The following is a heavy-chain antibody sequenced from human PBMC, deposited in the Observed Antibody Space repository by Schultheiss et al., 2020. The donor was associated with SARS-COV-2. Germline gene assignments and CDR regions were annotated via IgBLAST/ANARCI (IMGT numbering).Heavy chain of an antibody. J-gene: IGHJ5*02. CDR1: GGSFSGYY. CDR2: IYYSGST. CDR3: ARGRRAISKLAPNWFDP. D-gene: IGHD3-3*01. V-gene: IGHV4-34*01. Sequence: SETLSLTCAVYGGSFSGYYWSWIRQPPGKGLEYIGYIYYSGSTYYNPSLKNRVTISLDTSKNQFSLKLSSVTAADTAVYYCARGRRAISKLAPNWFDPWGQGTLVTVSS.